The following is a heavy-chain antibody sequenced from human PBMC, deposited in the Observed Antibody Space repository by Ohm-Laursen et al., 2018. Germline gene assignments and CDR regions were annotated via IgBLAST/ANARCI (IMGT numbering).Heavy chain of an antibody. Sequence: SLRLSCAASGFTFSSYWMSWVRQAPGKGLEWLSYIDASGGTIYYADSMKGRFTISRDNAKNELYLQMNGLRGEDTAVYYCARAMLVQSYWGQGTLVTVSS. J-gene: IGHJ4*02. CDR3: ARAMLVQSY. CDR1: GFTFSSYW. D-gene: IGHD6-13*01. V-gene: IGHV3-48*01. CDR2: IDASGGTI.